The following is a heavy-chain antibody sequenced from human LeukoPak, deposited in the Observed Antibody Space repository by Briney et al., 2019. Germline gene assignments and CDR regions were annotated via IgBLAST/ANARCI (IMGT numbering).Heavy chain of an antibody. D-gene: IGHD4-17*01. CDR3: AGATVTTLKFDP. CDR1: GGSISSYY. V-gene: IGHV4-59*01. CDR2: IYYSGYT. J-gene: IGHJ5*02. Sequence: PSETLSLTCTVSGGSISSYYWSWIRQPPGKGLEWIGYIYYSGYTNYNPSPKSRVTISGDTSKNQFSLKLSSVTAADMAVYYCAGATVTTLKFDPWGQGTLVTVSS.